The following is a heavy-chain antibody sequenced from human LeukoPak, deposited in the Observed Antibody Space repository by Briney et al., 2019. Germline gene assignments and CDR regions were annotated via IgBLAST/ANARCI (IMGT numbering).Heavy chain of an antibody. CDR2: INPNSGGT. V-gene: IGHV1-2*02. J-gene: IGHJ5*02. CDR3: ARDYERIIMVRGVPLSPQTVFDP. Sequence: ASVKVSCKASGYTFNGYYIHWVRQAPGQGLEWMGWINPNSGGTNYAQNLQGRVTMTRDTSISTAYMELSRLRSDDTAVYYCARDYERIIMVRGVPLSPQTVFDPWGQGTLVTVSS. D-gene: IGHD3-10*01. CDR1: GYTFNGYY.